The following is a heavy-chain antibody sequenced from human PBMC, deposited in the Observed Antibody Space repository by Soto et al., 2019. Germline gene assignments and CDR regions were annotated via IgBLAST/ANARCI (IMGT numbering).Heavy chain of an antibody. D-gene: IGHD6-13*01. Sequence: VAVIWYDGSNKYYADSVKGRFTISRDNSKNTLYLQMNSLRAEDTAVYYCARVDPFEAAAGNPYYYYGMDVWGQGTTVTVSS. CDR3: ARVDPFEAAAGNPYYYYGMDV. CDR2: IWYDGSNK. V-gene: IGHV3-33*01. J-gene: IGHJ6*02.